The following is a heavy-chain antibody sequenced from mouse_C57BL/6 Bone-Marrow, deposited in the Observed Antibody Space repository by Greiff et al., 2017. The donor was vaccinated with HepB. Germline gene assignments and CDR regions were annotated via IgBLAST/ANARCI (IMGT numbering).Heavy chain of an antibody. J-gene: IGHJ1*03. Sequence: VMLVESGPELVKPGASVKLSCKASGYTFTSYDINWVKQRPGQGLEWIGWIYPRDGSTKYNEKFKGKATLTVDTSSSTAYMELHSLTSEDSAVYFCARGNYYGSWYFDVWGTGTTVTVSS. CDR1: GYTFTSYD. CDR3: ARGNYYGSWYFDV. CDR2: IYPRDGST. V-gene: IGHV1-85*01. D-gene: IGHD1-1*01.